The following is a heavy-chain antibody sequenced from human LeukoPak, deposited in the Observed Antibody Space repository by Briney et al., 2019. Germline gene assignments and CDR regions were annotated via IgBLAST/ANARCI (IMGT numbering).Heavy chain of an antibody. CDR1: GGSISSYY. D-gene: IGHD6-19*01. CDR2: LYNSGST. V-gene: IGHV4-59*01. CDR3: ARLNNGWWVDY. Sequence: SETPSLTCSVFGGSISSYYWSWIRQPPGNGLELIGYLYNSGSTKYNPSLKSRITISVDTSKSQFSLKLASVTAAYTAVYYCARLNNGWWVDYWGQGTLVTVSS. J-gene: IGHJ4*02.